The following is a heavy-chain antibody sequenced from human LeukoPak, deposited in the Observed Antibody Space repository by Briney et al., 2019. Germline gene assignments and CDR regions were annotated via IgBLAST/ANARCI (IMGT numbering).Heavy chain of an antibody. Sequence: KTSETLSLTCNVSGASLSSYYWGWIRQSPGKGLEWLGYISDTGKTDYNPALKSRGTLSLDMSKNQFSLRLTSVTAADTAVYYCVTGYYEPFDNWGQGTLVFVSS. V-gene: IGHV4-59*01. CDR2: ISDTGKT. D-gene: IGHD3-3*01. CDR1: GASLSSYY. J-gene: IGHJ4*02. CDR3: VTGYYEPFDN.